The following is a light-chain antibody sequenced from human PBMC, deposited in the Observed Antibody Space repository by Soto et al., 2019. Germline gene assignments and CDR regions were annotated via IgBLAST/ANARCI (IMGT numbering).Light chain of an antibody. CDR3: CSYTSSNTWL. V-gene: IGLV2-14*01. J-gene: IGLJ3*02. Sequence: QSALTQPDSVSGSPGQSIPISCTGTSSDVGGYNYVSWYQQHPGKAPKLMIYEVSNRPSGVSNRCSGSKSGNTASLTISGLQAEDEADYYCCSYTSSNTWLFGGGTKVNVL. CDR1: SSDVGGYNY. CDR2: EVS.